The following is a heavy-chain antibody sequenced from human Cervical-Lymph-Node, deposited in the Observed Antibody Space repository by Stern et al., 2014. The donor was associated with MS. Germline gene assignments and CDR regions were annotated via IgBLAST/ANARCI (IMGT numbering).Heavy chain of an antibody. V-gene: IGHV1-18*04. J-gene: IGHJ6*02. CDR3: ARDRDSSSPYYYYGMDV. CDR1: GYTFTSYG. CDR2: ISAYNGNT. Sequence: QVQLVQSGAEVKKPGASVKVSCKASGYTFTSYGISWVRQAPGQGLEWMGWISAYNGNTNYAQKLQGRVTMTTDTSTSTAYMKLRSLRSDDTAVYYCARDRDSSSPYYYYGMDVWGQGTTVTVSS. D-gene: IGHD6-6*01.